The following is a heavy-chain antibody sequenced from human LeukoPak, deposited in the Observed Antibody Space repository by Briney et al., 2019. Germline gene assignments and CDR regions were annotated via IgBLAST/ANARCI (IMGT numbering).Heavy chain of an antibody. CDR1: GYTFTSYY. J-gene: IGHJ4*02. CDR3: ARDQYYYDSSGYYPLYYFDY. V-gene: IGHV1-46*01. Sequence: ASVKVSCKASGYTFTSYYMHWVRQAPGQGLEWMGIINPSGGSTSYAQKFQGRVTMTRDMSTSTVYMELSSLRSEDTAVYYCARDQYYYDSSGYYPLYYFDYWGQGTLVTVSS. D-gene: IGHD3-22*01. CDR2: INPSGGST.